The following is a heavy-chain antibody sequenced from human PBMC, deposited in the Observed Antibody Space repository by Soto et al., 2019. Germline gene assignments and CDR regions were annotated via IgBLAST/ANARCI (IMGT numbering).Heavy chain of an antibody. V-gene: IGHV1-24*01. CDR1: GYTLTELS. J-gene: IGHJ3*02. D-gene: IGHD6-13*01. CDR2: FDPEDGET. CDR3: AKDYFRASSWYFAFDI. Sequence: ASVKVSCKVSGYTLTELSMHWVRQAPGKGLEWMGGFDPEDGETIYAQKFQGRVTMTEDTSTDTAYMELSSLRAEDTAVYYCAKDYFRASSWYFAFDIWGQGTMVTVSS.